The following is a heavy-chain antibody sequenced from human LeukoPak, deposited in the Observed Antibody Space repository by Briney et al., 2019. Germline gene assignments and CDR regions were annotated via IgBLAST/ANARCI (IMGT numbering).Heavy chain of an antibody. Sequence: PGGSLRLSCAASGFTVSNNYMSWVRQAPGRGLEWVSVIYSDGTTFYTDSVKGRFTSSTNNYKNKLYLERKGLRAEDSAVYYCASLRGDPHRWGPGTLVTVSS. D-gene: IGHD2-21*01. CDR2: IYSDGTT. CDR3: ASLRGDPHR. V-gene: IGHV3-66*01. J-gene: IGHJ5*02. CDR1: GFTVSNNY.